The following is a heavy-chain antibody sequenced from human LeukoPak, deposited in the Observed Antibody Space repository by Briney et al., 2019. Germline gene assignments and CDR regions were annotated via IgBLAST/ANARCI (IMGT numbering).Heavy chain of an antibody. J-gene: IGHJ4*02. D-gene: IGHD2-21*01. Sequence: GGSLRLSCAASGFPFSSYSMTWVRQAPGKGLEWVASIKPDGTTKFYVDSVKGRFTISRDNALNSLYLQMNSLRAEDTAIYYCARSIPYGTTRYGRSDYWGQGTLVTVSS. CDR1: GFPFSSYS. CDR2: IKPDGTTK. CDR3: ARSIPYGTTRYGRSDY. V-gene: IGHV3-7*03.